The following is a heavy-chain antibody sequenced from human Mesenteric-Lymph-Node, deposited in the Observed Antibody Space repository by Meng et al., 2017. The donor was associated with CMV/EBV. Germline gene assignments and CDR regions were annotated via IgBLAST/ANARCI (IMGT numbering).Heavy chain of an antibody. CDR2: IIPMLDIA. V-gene: IGHV1-69*10. D-gene: IGHD2-15*01. CDR3: ASQSDVVVNPWKWFDP. CDR1: GGTFRPSA. Sequence: SGGTFRPSAISWVRQAPGHGLGWMGGIIPMLDIADYAQNFQGRVTITADKSTSTVYVELSSLRSEDTAVYYCASQSDVVVNPWKWFDPWGQGTLVTVSS. J-gene: IGHJ5*02.